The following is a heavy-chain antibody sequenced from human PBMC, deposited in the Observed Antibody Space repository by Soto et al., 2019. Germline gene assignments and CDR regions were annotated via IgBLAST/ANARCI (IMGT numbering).Heavy chain of an antibody. D-gene: IGHD1-1*01. CDR1: GFTFSNYA. CDR3: AKDQGVFNWATYYFDY. CDR2: TSYDGNNE. J-gene: IGHJ4*02. V-gene: IGHV3-30*18. Sequence: GGSLRLSCAASGFTFSNYAMHWVRQAPGKGLEWVALTSYDGNNEYYTDSVKGRLTISRDNSKNTLFLQMNSPRPEDTAVYYCAKDQGVFNWATYYFDYWGQGSLVTVSS.